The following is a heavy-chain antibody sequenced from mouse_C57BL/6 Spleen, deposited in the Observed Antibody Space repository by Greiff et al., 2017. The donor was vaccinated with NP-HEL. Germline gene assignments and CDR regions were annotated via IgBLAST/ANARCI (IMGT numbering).Heavy chain of an antibody. CDR3: SRRIYYDYDKDAMDY. J-gene: IGHJ4*01. V-gene: IGHV1-18*01. D-gene: IGHD2-4*01. Sequence: EVQLQQSGPELVKPGASVKIPCKASGYTFTDYNMDWVKQSHGKSLEWIGDINPNNGGTIYNQKFKGKATLTVDKSSSTAYMERRSLTSEDTAVYYCSRRIYYDYDKDAMDYWGQGTSVTVSS. CDR2: INPNNGGT. CDR1: GYTFTDYN.